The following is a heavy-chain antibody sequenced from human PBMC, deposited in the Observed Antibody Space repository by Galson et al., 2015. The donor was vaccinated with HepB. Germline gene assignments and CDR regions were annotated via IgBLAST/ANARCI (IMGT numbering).Heavy chain of an antibody. V-gene: IGHV3-48*03. CDR3: ARGDPIAVRRDGSFDI. CDR2: ISRSANII. J-gene: IGHJ3*02. CDR1: GFAFSSYY. Sequence: SLRLSCAASGFAFSSYYMNWVRQAPGKGLEWVSYISRSANIIYYADSVKGRFTISRDNAKNSLCLQMNSLRAEDTAVYYCARGDPIAVRRDGSFDIWGQGTMVTVSS. D-gene: IGHD6-6*01.